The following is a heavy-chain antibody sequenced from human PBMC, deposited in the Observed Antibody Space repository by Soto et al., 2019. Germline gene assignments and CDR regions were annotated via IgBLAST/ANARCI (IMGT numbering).Heavy chain of an antibody. CDR2: IYTSGST. V-gene: IGHV4-4*07. Sequence: SETLSLTCTVSGGSISSYYCSWIRQPAGKGLEWIGRIYTSGSTNYNPSLKSRVTMSVDTSKNQFSLKLSSVTAADTAVYYCARDLPLATRAAAGPLDYWGQGTRVTVSS. D-gene: IGHD6-13*01. J-gene: IGHJ4*02. CDR3: ARDLPLATRAAAGPLDY. CDR1: GGSISSYY.